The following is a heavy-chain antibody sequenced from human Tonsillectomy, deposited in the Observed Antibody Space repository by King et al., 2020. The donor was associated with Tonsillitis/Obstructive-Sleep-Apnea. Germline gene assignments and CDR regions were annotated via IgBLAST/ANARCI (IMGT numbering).Heavy chain of an antibody. Sequence: VQLVQSGAEVKKPGESLKISCTGSGYSFTSYWIGWVRQMPGKGLEWMGIIYPGDSDTRYSPSFQGQVTISADKSLSTAYLQWSSLTPSETAMYYCARQGNDILTGYYVPFDPWGQGTLVTVSS. CDR1: GYSFTSYW. CDR2: IYPGDSDT. CDR3: ARQGNDILTGYYVPFDP. D-gene: IGHD3-9*01. V-gene: IGHV5-51*01. J-gene: IGHJ5*02.